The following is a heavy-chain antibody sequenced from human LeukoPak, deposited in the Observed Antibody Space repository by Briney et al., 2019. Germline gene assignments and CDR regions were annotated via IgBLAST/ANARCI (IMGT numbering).Heavy chain of an antibody. CDR3: AKVRAYDYVWGSYRSGGRLGDDY. V-gene: IGHV3-30*18. D-gene: IGHD3-16*02. CDR1: GFTFSSYG. Sequence: GGSLRLSCAASGFTFSSYGMHWVRQAPGKGLGWVAVISYDGSNKYYADSVKGRFTISRDNSKNTLYLQMNSLRAEDTAVYYCAKVRAYDYVWGSYRSGGRLGDDYWGQGTLVTVSS. CDR2: ISYDGSNK. J-gene: IGHJ4*02.